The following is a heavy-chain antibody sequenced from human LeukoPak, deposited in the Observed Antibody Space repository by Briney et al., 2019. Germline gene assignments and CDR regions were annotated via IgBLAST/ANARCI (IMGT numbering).Heavy chain of an antibody. J-gene: IGHJ4*02. CDR3: AKDTDWFPVDY. V-gene: IGHV3-30*18. D-gene: IGHD3/OR15-3a*01. Sequence: GGSLRLSCAASGFTFSSYGMHWVRQAPGKGLEWVAVISYDGSNKYYADSVKGRFTISRDNSKNMLYLQMNSLRAEDTAVYYCAKDTDWFPVDYWGQGTLVTVSS. CDR1: GFTFSSYG. CDR2: ISYDGSNK.